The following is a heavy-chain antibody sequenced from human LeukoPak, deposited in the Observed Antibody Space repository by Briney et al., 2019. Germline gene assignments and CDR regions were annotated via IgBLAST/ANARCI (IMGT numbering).Heavy chain of an antibody. V-gene: IGHV4-61*01. CDR2: IYYSGST. D-gene: IGHD1-26*01. CDR1: GGSVNSGSYY. CDR3: ARAAYSGSYHSDY. Sequence: SETLSLTCAVSGGSVNSGSYYWNWIRQPPGKGLEWIGYIYYSGSTNYNPSLKSRVTISVDTSKNQFSLKLSSVTAADTAVYYCARAAYSGSYHSDYWGQGTLVTVSS. J-gene: IGHJ4*02.